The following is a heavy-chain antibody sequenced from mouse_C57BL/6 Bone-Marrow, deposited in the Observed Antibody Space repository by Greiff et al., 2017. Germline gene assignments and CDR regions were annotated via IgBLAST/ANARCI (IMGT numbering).Heavy chain of an antibody. V-gene: IGHV8-8*01. J-gene: IGHJ3*01. CDR2: IWWDDDK. CDR3: ARRADYYDYDAWFAY. Sequence: QVTLKVSGPGILQPSQTLSLTCSFSGFSLSTFGMGVGWIRQPSGKGLEWLAHIWWDDDKYYNPALKSRLTFSKDTSKNLVVLKIANVDTADTATYYCARRADYYDYDAWFAYWGQGTLVTVSA. D-gene: IGHD2-4*01. CDR1: GFSLSTFGMG.